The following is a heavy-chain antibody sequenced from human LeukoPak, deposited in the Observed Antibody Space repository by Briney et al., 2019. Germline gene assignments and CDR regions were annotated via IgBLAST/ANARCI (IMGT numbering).Heavy chain of an antibody. Sequence: SETLSLTCAVYGGSFSGHYWSWIRQPPGKGLEWIGEINHSGSTDYNPSLKSRVTISVDTSKNQFSLKLSSVTAADTAVYYCARGAGKHYGARKSAFDYWGQGTLVTVSS. CDR3: ARGAGKHYGARKSAFDY. CDR2: INHSGST. V-gene: IGHV4-34*01. D-gene: IGHD4-17*01. J-gene: IGHJ4*02. CDR1: GGSFSGHY.